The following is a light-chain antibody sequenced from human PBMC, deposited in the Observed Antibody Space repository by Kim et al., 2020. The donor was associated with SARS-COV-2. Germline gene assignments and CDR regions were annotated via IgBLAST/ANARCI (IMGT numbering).Light chain of an antibody. CDR2: EVN. CDR3: SSYTGNNVI. J-gene: IGLJ2*01. V-gene: IGLV2-8*01. Sequence: PGQAVTSSCTGTSSDVGRYNYVSWYQHHPGKAPKLMIYEVNKRPSGVPDRFSGSKSGYTASLTVSGLQADDEADYYCSSYTGNNVIFGGGTQLTVL. CDR1: SSDVGRYNY.